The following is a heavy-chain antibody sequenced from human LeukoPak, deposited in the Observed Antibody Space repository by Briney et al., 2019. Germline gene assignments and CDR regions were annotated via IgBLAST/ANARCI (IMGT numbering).Heavy chain of an antibody. V-gene: IGHV3-21*01. CDR1: GFTFSSYM. CDR2: INSGSTYT. J-gene: IGHJ4*02. CDR3: ARSLTTLTYEGY. Sequence: GGSLRLSCAASGFTFSSYMMNWVRQAPGKGLEWVSSINSGSTYTYYTESVKGRFTVSRDNAKNSLFLQMNSLIAEDTAIYYCARSLTTLTYEGYWGQGTLVTVSS. D-gene: IGHD1-1*01.